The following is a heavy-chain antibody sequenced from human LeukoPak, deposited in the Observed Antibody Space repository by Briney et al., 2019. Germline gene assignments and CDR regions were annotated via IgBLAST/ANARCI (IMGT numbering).Heavy chain of an antibody. D-gene: IGHD2-15*01. CDR2: IRYDGMKK. J-gene: IGHJ4*02. Sequence: PGGSLRLSCAPSGFTFSSYGTHGVRQAPGKGLEWVAFIRYDGMKKYYANSVKGRLTIYRDNSKKTLYLQINTLRAEDKAVYYCAKDSDIVVVVLAVLGPYWGQGTLVTVSS. CDR3: AKDSDIVVVVLAVLGPY. V-gene: IGHV3-30*02. CDR1: GFTFSSYG.